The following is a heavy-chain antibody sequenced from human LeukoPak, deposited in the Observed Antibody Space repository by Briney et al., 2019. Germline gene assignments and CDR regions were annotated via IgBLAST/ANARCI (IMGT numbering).Heavy chain of an antibody. CDR3: AKDRYYDSFYYFDC. CDR2: ISGGSGTT. V-gene: IGHV3-23*01. J-gene: IGHJ4*02. Sequence: GGSLRLSCAASGFTFFSYAMTWVRQAPGKGLEWVSIISGGSGTTYYADSVKGRFTISRDNSKNTLFLLMNSLRAEDTAVYYCAKDRYYDSFYYFDCWGQGTLVTVSS. D-gene: IGHD3-22*01. CDR1: GFTFFSYA.